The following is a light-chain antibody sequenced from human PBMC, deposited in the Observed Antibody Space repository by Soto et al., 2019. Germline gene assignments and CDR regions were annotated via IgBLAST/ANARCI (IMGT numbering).Light chain of an antibody. Sequence: DIQMTQLPSTLSASVGDRVTITCRASQSVSAWLAWYQQSPGKAPKLLIYDASTLESGVPSRFSGSGSGTDFTLTISSLQPVDSATYYCQHYNTFPLTFGGGTKVDIK. CDR1: QSVSAW. CDR3: QHYNTFPLT. CDR2: DAS. J-gene: IGKJ4*01. V-gene: IGKV1-5*01.